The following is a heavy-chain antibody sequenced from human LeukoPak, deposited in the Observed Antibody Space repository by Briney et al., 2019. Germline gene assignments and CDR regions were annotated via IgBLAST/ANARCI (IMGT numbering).Heavy chain of an antibody. CDR1: GGTFSSYA. CDR3: ARAHSSGYAM. J-gene: IGHJ4*02. Sequence: SVKVSCKASGGTFSSYAISWVRQAPGQGLEWMGRIIPILGIANYAQKFQGRVTITADKSTSTAYMELSSLGSEDTAVYYCARAHSSGYAMWGQGTLVTVSS. V-gene: IGHV1-69*04. D-gene: IGHD3-22*01. CDR2: IIPILGIA.